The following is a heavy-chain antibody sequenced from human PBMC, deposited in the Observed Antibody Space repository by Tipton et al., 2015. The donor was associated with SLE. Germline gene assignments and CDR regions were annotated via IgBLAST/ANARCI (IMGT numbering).Heavy chain of an antibody. V-gene: IGHV3-23*01. J-gene: IGHJ2*01. D-gene: IGHD4-17*01. Sequence: SLRLSCAASGFTFSSYAMSWVRQAPGKGLEWVSAISGSGGSTYYADSVKGRFTISRDNSKNTLYLQMNSLRAEDTAVCYCARGADYGDMHWYFDLWGRGTLVTVS. CDR3: ARGADYGDMHWYFDL. CDR1: GFTFSSYA. CDR2: ISGSGGST.